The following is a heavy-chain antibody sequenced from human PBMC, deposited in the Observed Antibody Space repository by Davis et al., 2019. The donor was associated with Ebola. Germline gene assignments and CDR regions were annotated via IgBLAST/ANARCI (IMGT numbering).Heavy chain of an antibody. D-gene: IGHD3-3*01. J-gene: IGHJ6*02. CDR3: ARHHYDFWSGYYVGYYYYGMDV. V-gene: IGHV1-46*01. CDR2: INPSGGST. Sequence: ASVKVSCKASGYTFTSYYMHWVRQAPGQGLEWMGIINPSGGSTSYAQKFQGRVTMTRDTSTSTVYMELSSLRSDDTAVYYCARHHYDFWSGYYVGYYYYGMDVWGQGTTVTVSS. CDR1: GYTFTSYY.